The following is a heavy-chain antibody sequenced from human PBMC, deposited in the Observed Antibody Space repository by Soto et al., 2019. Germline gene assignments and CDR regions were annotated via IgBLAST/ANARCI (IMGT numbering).Heavy chain of an antibody. D-gene: IGHD3-10*01. Sequence: HPGGSLRLSCAASGFTFSSYAMHWFRQAPGKGLEWVAVISYDGSNKYYADSVKGRFTISRDNSKNTLYLQMNSLRAEDTAVYYCARDLGGSGSYALYDAFDIWGQGTMVTVSS. CDR3: ARDLGGSGSYALYDAFDI. J-gene: IGHJ3*02. CDR2: ISYDGSNK. V-gene: IGHV3-30-3*01. CDR1: GFTFSSYA.